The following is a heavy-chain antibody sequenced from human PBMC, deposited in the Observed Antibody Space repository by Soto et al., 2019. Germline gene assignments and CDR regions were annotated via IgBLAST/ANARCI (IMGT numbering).Heavy chain of an antibody. V-gene: IGHV4-59*01. D-gene: IGHD2-21*02. CDR3: ARDSAFQDCGGDCSPRPPYYYYGMDV. Sequence: NPSETLSLTCTVSGGSISSYYWSWIRQPPGKGLEWIGYIYYSGSTNYNPSLKSRVTISVDTSKNQFSLKLSSVAAADTAVYYCARDSAFQDCGGDCSPRPPYYYYGMDVWGQGTTVTVSS. J-gene: IGHJ6*02. CDR1: GGSISSYY. CDR2: IYYSGST.